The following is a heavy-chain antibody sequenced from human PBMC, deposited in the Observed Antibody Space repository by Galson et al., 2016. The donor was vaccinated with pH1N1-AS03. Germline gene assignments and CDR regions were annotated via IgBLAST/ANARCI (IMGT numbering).Heavy chain of an antibody. Sequence: LRLSCAVSGFSFSVFWMRWVRQAPGKGLESVANIKNDGSDQYYVDSVKGRFTISRDNAKNSLYLQMNSLRVEDTAIYYCASAGRGSAVDVWGQGTTVTVS. CDR2: IKNDGSDQ. D-gene: IGHD3-10*01. V-gene: IGHV3-7*01. CDR3: ASAGRGSAVDV. J-gene: IGHJ6*02. CDR1: GFSFSVFW.